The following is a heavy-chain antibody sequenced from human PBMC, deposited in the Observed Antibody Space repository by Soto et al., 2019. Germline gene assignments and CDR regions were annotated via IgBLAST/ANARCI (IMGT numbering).Heavy chain of an antibody. V-gene: IGHV1-3*01. CDR2: INAGNGNT. D-gene: IGHD6-13*01. J-gene: IGHJ4*02. CDR3: ARGLPYSSSWYYFDY. CDR1: GYTFASYA. Sequence: ASVKVSCKASGYTFASYAMHWVRQAPGQRREWMGWINAGNGNTKYSQKFQGRVTITRDTSASTAYMELSSLRSEDTAVYYCARGLPYSSSWYYFDYWGQGXLVTVYS.